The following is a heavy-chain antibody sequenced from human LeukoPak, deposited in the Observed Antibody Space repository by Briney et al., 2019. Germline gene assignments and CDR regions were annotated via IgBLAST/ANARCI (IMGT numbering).Heavy chain of an antibody. Sequence: GRSLRLSCAGSGFSFSHYAINWVRQAPGKGLEWVSSITSSSDYIYYADSVKGRFTISRDNAKNLLYLQMNSLRAEDTAVYYCARDYPYSYYMNVWGNGTTVTVSS. V-gene: IGHV3-21*01. CDR1: GFSFSHYA. J-gene: IGHJ6*03. CDR2: ITSSSDYI. D-gene: IGHD4-11*01. CDR3: ARDYPYSYYMNV.